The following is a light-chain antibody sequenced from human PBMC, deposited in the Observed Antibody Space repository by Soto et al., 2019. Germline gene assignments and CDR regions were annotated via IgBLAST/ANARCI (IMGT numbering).Light chain of an antibody. Sequence: QSALTQPASVSGSPGQSITISCAGTSSDVGGYNYVSWYQQHPGKVPRLIISDVNKRPSGVSDRFSGSKSGNTASLTISGPQAEDEDDYSCASITRSVTVVFGGGTKLTVL. J-gene: IGLJ2*01. CDR3: ASITRSVTVV. V-gene: IGLV2-14*03. CDR2: DVN. CDR1: SSDVGGYNY.